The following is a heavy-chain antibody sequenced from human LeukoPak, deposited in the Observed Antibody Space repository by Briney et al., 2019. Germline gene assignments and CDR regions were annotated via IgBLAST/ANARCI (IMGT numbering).Heavy chain of an antibody. CDR2: VSNTGST. Sequence: SETLSLTCTVSGGSISIYYWSWIRQPPGKGLEWIGYVSNTGSTNYNPSLKSRVTISVDTSKDQFSLKLSSVTAADTAVYYCARQGYGAYEILDYWGQGALVTVSS. CDR3: ARQGYGAYEILDY. J-gene: IGHJ4*02. V-gene: IGHV4-59*08. CDR1: GGSISIYY. D-gene: IGHD3-9*01.